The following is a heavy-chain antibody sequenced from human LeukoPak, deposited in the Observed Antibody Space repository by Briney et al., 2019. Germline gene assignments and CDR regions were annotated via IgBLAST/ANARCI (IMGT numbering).Heavy chain of an antibody. CDR1: GGSINSGDYY. CDR3: AREGSDYPSY. J-gene: IGHJ4*02. CDR2: IYYSGST. Sequence: SETLSFTCTVSGGSINSGDYYWSWIRQPPGKGLEWIGYIYYSGSTYYNSSLKSRVTISVDTSKNQFSLKLSSVTAADTAVYYCAREGSDYPSYWGQGTLVTVSS. D-gene: IGHD4-17*01. V-gene: IGHV4-30-4*01.